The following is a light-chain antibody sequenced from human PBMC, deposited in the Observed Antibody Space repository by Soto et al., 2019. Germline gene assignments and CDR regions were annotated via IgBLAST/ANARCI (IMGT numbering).Light chain of an antibody. CDR3: QQLTSYPWT. J-gene: IGKJ1*01. V-gene: IGKV1-9*01. Sequence: DIQLTQSPSFLSASVGDRVTITCRASQGISSYLAWYQQKPGKAPKLLIYAASTLQSGVPSRFSGSGSGTEFTLTISSLPPEDFATYYCQQLTSYPWTFGPGTKGEIK. CDR1: QGISSY. CDR2: AAS.